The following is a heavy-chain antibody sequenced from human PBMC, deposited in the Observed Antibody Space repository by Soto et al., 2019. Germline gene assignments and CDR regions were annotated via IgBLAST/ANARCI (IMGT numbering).Heavy chain of an antibody. Sequence: QVQLVESGGGVVQPGRTLRLSCVATGFTVTTYGMQWVRPAPGKGLEWVARLTHDGRTDFYAGSVKGRFTISRDTSKNSLYLQMDSLRPVDTAVYYCASIADYWGKGTLVTVSS. D-gene: IGHD2-21*01. V-gene: IGHV3-30*05. CDR2: LTHDGRTD. CDR3: ASIADY. CDR1: GFTVTTYG. J-gene: IGHJ4*02.